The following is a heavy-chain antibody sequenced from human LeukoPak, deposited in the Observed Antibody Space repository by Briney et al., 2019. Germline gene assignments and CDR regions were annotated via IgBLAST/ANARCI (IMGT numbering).Heavy chain of an antibody. V-gene: IGHV3-9*01. J-gene: IGHJ4*02. CDR1: GFTFDDYA. Sequence: PGRSLRLSCAASGFTFDDYAMHWVRQAPGKGLEWVAGITWNSDNLDYTESVRGRFTISRDNAKNSLYLEMNSLRLEDTALYYCVKESEDSSGWATRYYFDYWGQGSLVTVSS. CDR2: ITWNSDNL. CDR3: VKESEDSSGWATRYYFDY. D-gene: IGHD6-19*01.